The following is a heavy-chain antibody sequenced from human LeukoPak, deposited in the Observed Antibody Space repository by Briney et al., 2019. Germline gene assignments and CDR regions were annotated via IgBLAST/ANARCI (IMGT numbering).Heavy chain of an antibody. Sequence: GGSLRLSCAASGFTFDYSAMTWVRQAPEKGLEWVSTINTGDITFYANSVKGRFTISRDNSKNALFLQMNSLRAEDTAIYYCAKQAYDSPRTDFDYWGQGTLVTVSS. CDR2: INTGDIT. D-gene: IGHD3-22*01. J-gene: IGHJ4*02. CDR3: AKQAYDSPRTDFDY. V-gene: IGHV3-23*01. CDR1: GFTFDYSA.